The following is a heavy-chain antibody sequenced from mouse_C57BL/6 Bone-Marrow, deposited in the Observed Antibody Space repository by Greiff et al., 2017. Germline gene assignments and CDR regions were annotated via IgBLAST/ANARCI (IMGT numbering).Heavy chain of an antibody. V-gene: IGHV1-72*01. Sequence: QVQLQQPGAELVKPGASVKLSCKASGYTFTSYWMHWVKQRPGRGLEWIGRIYPNSGGTKYNEKFKSKATLTVDQPSSTSYMQLRSLTSEDSAVSYCAREGSGYDFDYWGQGTTRTVSS. CDR1: GYTFTSYW. CDR3: AREGSGYDFDY. CDR2: IYPNSGGT. J-gene: IGHJ2*01. D-gene: IGHD3-2*02.